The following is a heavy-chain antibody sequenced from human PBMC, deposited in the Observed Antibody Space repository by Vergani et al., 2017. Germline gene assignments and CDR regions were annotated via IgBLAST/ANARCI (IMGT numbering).Heavy chain of an antibody. V-gene: IGHV3-23*01. J-gene: IGHJ4*02. CDR2: IKNTGDST. Sequence: EVQLLQSEGAVVQPGGSLRLSCVASGFTFSSHAMSWVRQGPGQGLEWVASIKNTGDSTNYADSVKGRFTISRDNSKNTMYFQMNSLRVEDTAVYYCGGGRDNYNWGQGTLVTVSS. CDR1: GFTFSSHA. D-gene: IGHD5-24*01. CDR3: GGGRDNYN.